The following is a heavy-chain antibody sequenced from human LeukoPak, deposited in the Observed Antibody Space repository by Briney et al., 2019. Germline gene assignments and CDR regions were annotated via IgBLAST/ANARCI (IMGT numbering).Heavy chain of an antibody. D-gene: IGHD6-19*01. CDR1: GFTFSSYS. V-gene: IGHV3-48*01. Sequence: GGSLRLSCAASGFTFSSYSMNWVRQAPGKGLEWVSYISSSSSTIYYADSVKGRFTISRDNAKSSLYLQMNSLRTEDTAVYYCARGRSSGWYWYWGQGTLVTVSS. CDR3: ARGRSSGWYWY. J-gene: IGHJ4*02. CDR2: ISSSSSTI.